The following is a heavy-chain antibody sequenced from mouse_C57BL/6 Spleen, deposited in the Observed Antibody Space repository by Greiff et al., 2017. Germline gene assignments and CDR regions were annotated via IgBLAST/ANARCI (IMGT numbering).Heavy chain of an antibody. V-gene: IGHV1-64*01. CDR3: ARDYGSSHFDY. CDR1: GYTFTSYW. J-gene: IGHJ2*01. CDR2: IHPNSGST. Sequence: QVQLQQPGAELVKPGASVKLSCKASGYTFTSYWMHWVKQRPGQGLEWIGMIHPNSGSTNYNEKFKSKATLTVDKSSSTAYMQLSSLTSADSAVYYCARDYGSSHFDYWGQGTTLTVSS. D-gene: IGHD1-1*01.